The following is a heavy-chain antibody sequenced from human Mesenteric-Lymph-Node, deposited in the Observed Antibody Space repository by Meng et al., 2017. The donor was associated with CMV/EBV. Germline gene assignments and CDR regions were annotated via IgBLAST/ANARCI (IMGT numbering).Heavy chain of an antibody. J-gene: IGHJ3*02. CDR2: ISGSGGTT. CDR3: ARDRAVWFGESRDAFDI. CDR1: GISFSAYA. D-gene: IGHD3-10*01. Sequence: GGSLRLSCAASGISFSAYAMNWVRQVPGKGLEWVSGISGSGGTTYYADSVKGRFTISRDNSKNTLYLQMDSLRAEDTAVYYCARDRAVWFGESRDAFDIWGQGTMVTVSS. V-gene: IGHV3-23*01.